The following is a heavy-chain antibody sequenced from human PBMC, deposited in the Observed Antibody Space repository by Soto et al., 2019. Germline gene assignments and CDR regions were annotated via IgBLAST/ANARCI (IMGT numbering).Heavy chain of an antibody. V-gene: IGHV3-23*01. CDR1: GFTFSSSA. Sequence: EVRLLESGGGLAQPGGSRRPSCAASGFTFSSSAMNWVRQAPGKGLEWVSSIRVGGGDTFYADSVRGRFTVSRDISRNTLYLQMNSLRAEDTAIYYCAKCSAGTVRTSGWCNWFDPWGQGTLVTVSS. D-gene: IGHD6-19*01. J-gene: IGHJ5*02. CDR3: AKCSAGTVRTSGWCNWFDP. CDR2: IRVGGGDT.